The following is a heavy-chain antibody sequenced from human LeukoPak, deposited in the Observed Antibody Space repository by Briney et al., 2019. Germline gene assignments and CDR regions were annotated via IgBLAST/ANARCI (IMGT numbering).Heavy chain of an antibody. D-gene: IGHD3-10*01. CDR1: GYTFTSYY. CDR3: AREEAPRYYYYGSGSYYNDYSYYYYYMDV. Sequence: ASVKVSCKASGYTFTSYYMHWVRQAPGQGLEWMGIINPSGGSTSYAQKFQGRVTMTRDTSTSTVYMELSSLRSEDTDVYYCAREEAPRYYYYGSGSYYNDYSYYYYYMDVWGKGTTVTVSS. CDR2: INPSGGST. J-gene: IGHJ6*03. V-gene: IGHV1-46*01.